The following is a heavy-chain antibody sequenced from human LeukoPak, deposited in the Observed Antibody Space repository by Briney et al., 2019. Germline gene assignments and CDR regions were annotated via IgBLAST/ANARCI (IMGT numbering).Heavy chain of an antibody. CDR2: IYSGGST. V-gene: IGHV3-53*01. CDR1: GFTVSSNY. CDR3: ARGSPEILRSYYYYYMDV. J-gene: IGHJ6*03. Sequence: GGSLRLSRAASGFTVSSNYMSWVRQAPGKGLEWVSVIYSGGSTYYADSVKGRFTISRDNSKNTLYLQMNSLRAEDTAVYYCARGSPEILRSYYYYYMDVWGKGTTVTVSS. D-gene: IGHD4-17*01.